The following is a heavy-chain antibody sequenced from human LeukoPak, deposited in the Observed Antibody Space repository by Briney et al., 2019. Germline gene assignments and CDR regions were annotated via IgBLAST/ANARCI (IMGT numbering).Heavy chain of an antibody. CDR1: GFTFSSYW. V-gene: IGHV3-7*01. CDR2: IKEDGSEK. J-gene: IGHJ4*02. CDR3: ARDLDSYAYGPYY. D-gene: IGHD5-18*01. Sequence: GGSLRLSCAASGFTFSSYWMNWVRQAPGEGLEWVANIKEDGSEKYYVDSVKGRFTISRDNAKNSLYLQMDSLRAEDTAVYYCARDLDSYAYGPYYWGQGTLVTVSS.